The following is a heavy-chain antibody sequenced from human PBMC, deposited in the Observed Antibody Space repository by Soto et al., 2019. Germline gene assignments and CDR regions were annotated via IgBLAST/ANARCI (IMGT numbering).Heavy chain of an antibody. J-gene: IGHJ4*02. CDR3: AREKGSYSGSPGPFDY. Sequence: GGSLRLSCAASGFTFSSYGMHWVRQAPGKGLEWVAVIWYDGSNKYYADSVKGRFTISRDNSKNTLYLQMNSLRAEDTAVYYCAREKGSYSGSPGPFDYWGQGTLVTVSS. CDR1: GFTFSSYG. V-gene: IGHV3-33*01. CDR2: IWYDGSNK. D-gene: IGHD1-26*01.